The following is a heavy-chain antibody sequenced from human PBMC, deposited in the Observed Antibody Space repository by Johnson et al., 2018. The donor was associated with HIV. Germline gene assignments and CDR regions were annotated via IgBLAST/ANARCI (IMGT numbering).Heavy chain of an antibody. CDR1: GFTVSSNY. Sequence: VQLVESGGGVVRPGGSLRLSCAASGFTVSSNYMSWVRQAPGKGLEWVSVIYSGGSTYYADSVKGRFTISRDNSKNTLYLQMNSLRAEDTAVYYCARAGYYYDSSGYYSLAFDIWGQGTMVTVSS. CDR2: IYSGGST. CDR3: ARAGYYYDSSGYYSLAFDI. J-gene: IGHJ3*02. V-gene: IGHV3-53*01. D-gene: IGHD3-22*01.